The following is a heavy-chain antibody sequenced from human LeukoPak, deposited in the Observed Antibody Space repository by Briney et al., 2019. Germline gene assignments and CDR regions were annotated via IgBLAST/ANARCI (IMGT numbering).Heavy chain of an antibody. CDR1: GFTFTDYS. CDR3: ARDGSGFYYYYYMDV. D-gene: IGHD6-25*01. V-gene: IGHV3-21*06. Sequence: AGSLTLSCAASGFTFTDYSMTWVRQAPGKGLEWDASISTVSTYTFYSDSVKGRASITRDNAKNMLYLQMSSLSADDTAVYHCARDGSGFYYYYYMDVWGRGTTVTVS. J-gene: IGHJ6*03. CDR2: ISTVSTYT.